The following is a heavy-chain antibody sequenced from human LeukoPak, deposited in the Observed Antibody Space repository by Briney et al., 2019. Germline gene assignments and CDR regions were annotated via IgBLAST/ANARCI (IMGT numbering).Heavy chain of an antibody. D-gene: IGHD2-2*01. V-gene: IGHV3-43*02. CDR1: GFTFSSYS. J-gene: IGHJ6*03. CDR3: AKDILPMYYYYYMDV. CDR2: ISGDGGST. Sequence: PGGSLRLSCAASGFTFSSYSMNWVRQAPGKGLEWVSLISGDGGSTYYADSVKGRFTISRDNSKNSLYLQMNSLRTEDTALYYCAKDILPMYYYYYMDVWGKGATVTVSS.